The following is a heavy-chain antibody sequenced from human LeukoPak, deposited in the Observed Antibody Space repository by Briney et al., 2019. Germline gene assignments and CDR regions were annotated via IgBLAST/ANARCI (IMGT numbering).Heavy chain of an antibody. J-gene: IGHJ4*02. CDR2: ISSSSYI. CDR1: GFTFSSYS. CDR3: ARGDDFSGGY. Sequence: GGSLRLSCAATGFTFSSYSMNWVRQAPGKGLEWVSSISSSSYIYYADSVKGRFTISRDNAKNSLHLQMDSLRVEDTAVYYCARGDDFSGGYWGQGTLVTVSS. D-gene: IGHD3/OR15-3a*01. V-gene: IGHV3-21*06.